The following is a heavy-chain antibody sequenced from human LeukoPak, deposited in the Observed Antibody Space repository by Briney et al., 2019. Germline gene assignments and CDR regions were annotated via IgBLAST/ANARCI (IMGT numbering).Heavy chain of an antibody. CDR2: IYYSGST. Sequence: SETLSLTCTVSGGSISSYYWSWIRQPPGKGLEWIGYIYYSGSTNYNPSLKSRVTISVDTSKNQFSLKLSSVTAADTAVYYCARARPGAYGSGSYPDYWGQGTLVTVSS. V-gene: IGHV4-59*08. J-gene: IGHJ4*02. CDR1: GGSISSYY. CDR3: ARARPGAYGSGSYPDY. D-gene: IGHD3-10*01.